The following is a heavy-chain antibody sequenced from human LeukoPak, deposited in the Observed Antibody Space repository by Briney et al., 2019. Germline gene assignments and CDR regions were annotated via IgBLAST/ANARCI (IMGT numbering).Heavy chain of an antibody. D-gene: IGHD3-10*01. CDR2: IYTSGST. J-gene: IGHJ4*02. CDR1: GGSISSGSYY. Sequence: SETLSLTCTVSGGSISSGSYYWRWIRQPAGKGLEWIGRIYTSGSTNYNPSLKSRVTISVDTSKNQFSLKLSSVTAADTAVYYCARDGPSGGYYFDYWGQGTLVTVSS. V-gene: IGHV4-61*02. CDR3: ARDGPSGGYYFDY.